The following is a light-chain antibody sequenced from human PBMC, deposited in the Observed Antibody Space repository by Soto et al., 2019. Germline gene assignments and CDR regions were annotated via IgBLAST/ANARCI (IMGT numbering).Light chain of an antibody. CDR1: SSNIGTNY. J-gene: IGLJ3*02. CDR2: NNN. V-gene: IGLV1-44*01. Sequence: QSVLTQPPSVSAAPGQKVTISCSGSSSNIGTNYVSWYQQLPGRAPKLLMYNNNQRPSGVPDRFSGSKSGTSASLAISGLQSEDEADYHCAAWDDSLNGLVFGGGTKLTVL. CDR3: AAWDDSLNGLV.